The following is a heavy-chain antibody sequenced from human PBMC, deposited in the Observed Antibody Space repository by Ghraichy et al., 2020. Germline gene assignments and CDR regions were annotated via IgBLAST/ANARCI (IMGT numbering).Heavy chain of an antibody. CDR1: GFTFSSYG. D-gene: IGHD5-18*01. J-gene: IGHJ6*02. V-gene: IGHV3-33*01. CDR2: IWYDGSNK. Sequence: GSLNISCAASGFTFSSYGMHWVRQAPGKGLEWVAVIWYDGSNKYYADSVKGRFTISRDNSKNTLYLQMNSLRAEDTAVYYCARDFLDTAMVLNYYYYGMDVWGQGTTVTVSS. CDR3: ARDFLDTAMVLNYYYYGMDV.